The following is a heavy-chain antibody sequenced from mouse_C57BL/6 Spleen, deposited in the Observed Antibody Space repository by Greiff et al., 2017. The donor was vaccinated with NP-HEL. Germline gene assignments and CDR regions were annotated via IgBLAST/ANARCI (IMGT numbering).Heavy chain of an antibody. Sequence: EVKLQESGAELVRPGASVKLSCTASGFNIKDDYMHWVKQRPEQGLAWIGWIDPENGDTEYASKFQGKANITADTSSNTAYLQLSSLTSEDTAVYYCTTGYGYGGGGFAYWGQGTLVTVAA. V-gene: IGHV14-4*01. D-gene: IGHD2-2*01. J-gene: IGHJ3*01. CDR2: IDPENGDT. CDR3: TTGYGYGGGGFAY. CDR1: GFNIKDDY.